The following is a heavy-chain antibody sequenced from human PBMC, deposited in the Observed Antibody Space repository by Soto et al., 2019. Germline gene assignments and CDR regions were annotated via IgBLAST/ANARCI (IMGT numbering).Heavy chain of an antibody. J-gene: IGHJ6*02. V-gene: IGHV4-4*02. CDR3: ARSPDSSGYYPRWYCYGMDV. Sequence: PSETLSLTCAVSGGSISSSNWWSWVRQPPGKELEWIGEIYHSGSTNYSPSLKSRVTISVDKSKNQFSLKLSSVTAADTAVYYCARSPDSSGYYPRWYCYGMDVWGQGTTVTVSS. CDR2: IYHSGST. CDR1: GGSISSSNW. D-gene: IGHD3-22*01.